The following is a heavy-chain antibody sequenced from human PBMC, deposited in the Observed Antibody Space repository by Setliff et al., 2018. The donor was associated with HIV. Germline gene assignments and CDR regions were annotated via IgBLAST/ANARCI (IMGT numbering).Heavy chain of an antibody. J-gene: IGHJ4*02. Sequence: GGSLRLSCAASGFTFSSNAMAWVRQAPGKGLEWVSYITSSGRTIYYADSVKGRFIISRDNAKNSLYLQMNSLRAEDTAVYYCARDGIGFTTFGVAPDYWGQGTLVTVSS. V-gene: IGHV3-48*04. CDR2: ITSSGRTI. CDR1: GFTFSSNA. CDR3: ARDGIGFTTFGVAPDY. D-gene: IGHD3-3*01.